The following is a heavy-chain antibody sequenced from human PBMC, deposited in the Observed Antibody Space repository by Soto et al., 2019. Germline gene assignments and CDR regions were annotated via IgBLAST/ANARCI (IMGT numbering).Heavy chain of an antibody. CDR2: ISPGGDII. CDR1: GFSLRDYY. Sequence: PGGSLRLSCAASGFSLRDYYMTWIRQAPGKGLELLSYISPGGDIIKYADPVKGRFIISRDNAKNSLYLHMNSLRAEDTAVYYCTRDPRMTDFWGQGTLVT. CDR3: TRDPRMTDF. J-gene: IGHJ4*02. V-gene: IGHV3-11*01.